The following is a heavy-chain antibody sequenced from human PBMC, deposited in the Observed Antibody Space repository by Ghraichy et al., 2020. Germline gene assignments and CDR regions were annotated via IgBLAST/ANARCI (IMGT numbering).Heavy chain of an antibody. CDR2: IKQDGSEK. CDR1: GLTFSSYW. V-gene: IGHV3-7*01. Sequence: GGSLRLSCAASGLTFSSYWMNWVRQAPGKGLEWVANIKQDGSEKNYVDSVKGRFTISRDNAKNSLYLQMDSLRAEDTAVYYCASRYCSITRCYMKSLGVFDIWGQGAMVVVSS. D-gene: IGHD2-2*02. CDR3: ASRYCSITRCYMKSLGVFDI. J-gene: IGHJ3*02.